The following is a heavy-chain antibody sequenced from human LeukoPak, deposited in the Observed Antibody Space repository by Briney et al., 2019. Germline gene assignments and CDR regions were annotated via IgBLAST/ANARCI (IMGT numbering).Heavy chain of an antibody. CDR2: VNPSGGST. CDR3: AREGSRCNYDSSGYPNDP. Sequence: ASVTVSCKATGYTFTSYYMHWVRQATGQGLEWMGLVNPSGGSTSYAQKFQGRVTMTRDTSTSTVYMELSSLRSEDTAVYYCAREGSRCNYDSSGYPNDPWGQGTLVTVSS. J-gene: IGHJ5*02. CDR1: GYTFTSYY. V-gene: IGHV1-46*01. D-gene: IGHD3-22*01.